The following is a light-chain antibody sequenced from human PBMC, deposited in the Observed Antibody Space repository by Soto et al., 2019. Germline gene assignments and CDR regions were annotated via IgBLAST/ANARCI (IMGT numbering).Light chain of an antibody. Sequence: EIVMTQSPATLSVSPGERVTLSCRASQSVSSDLAWYPYKPGQAPRLLIYGASTRATGTPARFSGSGSGTEFSLSISSLQSEDFAVYYCLQYNDWPPKQYTFGQGTKLEIK. CDR2: GAS. J-gene: IGKJ2*01. CDR3: LQYNDWPPKQYT. V-gene: IGKV3-15*01. CDR1: QSVSSD.